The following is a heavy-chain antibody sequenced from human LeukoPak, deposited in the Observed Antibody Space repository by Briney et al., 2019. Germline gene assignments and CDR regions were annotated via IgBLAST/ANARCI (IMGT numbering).Heavy chain of an antibody. CDR3: AKIGANVGF. V-gene: IGHV3-23*01. CDR2: INGGGGST. CDR1: GFTFSSYA. Sequence: GGSLRLSCAASGFTFSSYAMSWVRQAPGKGLDWVSSINGGGGSTYYADSMKGRFTISRDNSKNTLYLQMNSLRVEDTAVYYCAKIGANVGFWGQGTLVTVSS. D-gene: IGHD4/OR15-4a*01. J-gene: IGHJ4*02.